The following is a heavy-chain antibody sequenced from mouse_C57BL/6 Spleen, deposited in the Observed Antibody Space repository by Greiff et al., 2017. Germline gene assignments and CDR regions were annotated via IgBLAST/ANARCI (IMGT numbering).Heavy chain of an antibody. V-gene: IGHV1-15*01. CDR1: GYTFTDYE. D-gene: IGHD3-1*01. Sequence: VQLQQSGAELVRPGASVTLSCKASGYTFTDYEMHWVKQTPVHGLEWIGAIDPETGGPAYNQKFKGKAILTADKSSSTAYMELRSLTSEDSAVYYCTRSSYYFDYWGQGTTLTVSS. J-gene: IGHJ2*01. CDR3: TRSSYYFDY. CDR2: IDPETGGP.